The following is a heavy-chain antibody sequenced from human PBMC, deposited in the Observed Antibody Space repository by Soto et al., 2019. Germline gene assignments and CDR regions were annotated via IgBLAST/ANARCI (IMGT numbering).Heavy chain of an antibody. D-gene: IGHD6-13*01. CDR3: ARAEPDLYSSWYRY. Sequence: ASVKVSCKASGYTFNSYGISWVRQAPGQGLEWMGWISAYNGNTNYAQKLQGRVTMTTDTSTSTAYMELRSLRSDDTAVYYCARAEPDLYSSWYRYWGQGTLVTVSS. V-gene: IGHV1-18*01. CDR1: GYTFNSYG. J-gene: IGHJ4*02. CDR2: ISAYNGNT.